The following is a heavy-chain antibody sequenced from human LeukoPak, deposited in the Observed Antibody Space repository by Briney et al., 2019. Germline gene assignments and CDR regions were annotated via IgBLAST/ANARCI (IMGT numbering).Heavy chain of an antibody. D-gene: IGHD3-22*01. J-gene: IGHJ4*02. CDR2: IYPGDSDT. V-gene: IGHV5-51*01. CDR3: ARRYYYDSSGYSYFDY. Sequence: GESLKISCKGSGYSFTSYWIGWVRQMPGKGLEWMGIIYPGDSDTRYSPSFQGQVTISADKSISTAYLQWSSLKASGTAMYYCARRYYYDSSGYSYFDYWGQGTLVTVSS. CDR1: GYSFTSYW.